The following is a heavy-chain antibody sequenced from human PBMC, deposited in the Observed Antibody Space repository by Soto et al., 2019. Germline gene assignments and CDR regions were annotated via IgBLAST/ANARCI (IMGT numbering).Heavy chain of an antibody. V-gene: IGHV3-30-3*01. J-gene: IGHJ4*02. CDR1: GFTFSSYA. CDR2: ISYDGSNK. D-gene: IGHD4-17*01. Sequence: PGGSLRLSCAASGFTFSSYAMHWVRQAPGKGLEWVAVISYDGSNKYYADSVKGRFTISRDNSKNTLYLQMNSLRAEDTAVYYCARGYSPMTTVTTVDYWGQGTLVTVS. CDR3: ARGYSPMTTVTTVDY.